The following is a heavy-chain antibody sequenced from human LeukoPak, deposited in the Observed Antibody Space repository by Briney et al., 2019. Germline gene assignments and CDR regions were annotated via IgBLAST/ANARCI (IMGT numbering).Heavy chain of an antibody. CDR2: IYSSGST. Sequence: SETLSLTCTVSGGSMNSYFWNWIRQPPGKGLEWIGYIYSSGSTNYNPSLKSRVTISLDTSNNQFSLKLSSVTAADTAVYFCARKYSTSSHWVDPWGQGTLVTVS. V-gene: IGHV4-4*09. J-gene: IGHJ5*02. CDR1: GGSMNSYF. D-gene: IGHD6-6*01. CDR3: ARKYSTSSHWVDP.